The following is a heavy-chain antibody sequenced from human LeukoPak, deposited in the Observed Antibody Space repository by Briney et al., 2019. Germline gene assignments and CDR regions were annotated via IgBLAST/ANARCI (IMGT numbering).Heavy chain of an antibody. D-gene: IGHD2-2*01. V-gene: IGHV3-7*01. CDR2: MNEYGSEK. CDR3: ARVLYGSRVNVIDS. CDR1: GFTFSNYW. J-gene: IGHJ5*01. Sequence: GGSLTLSCAASGFTFSNYWVNWVRQAPGKGLEWVANMNEYGSEKYYVDSVRGRFTISRDNAENSLFLHMNSLRVEDTAVYRCARVLYGSRVNVIDSWGPGTLVTVSS.